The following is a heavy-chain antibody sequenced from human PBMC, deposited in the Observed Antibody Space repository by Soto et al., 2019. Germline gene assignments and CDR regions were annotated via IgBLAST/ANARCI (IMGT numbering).Heavy chain of an antibody. V-gene: IGHV1-18*01. D-gene: IGHD6-13*01. CDR1: GYTFADYG. CDR2: ISTYNGHT. Sequence: VQLVQSGSEVKRPGASVKVSCKASGYTFADYGISWVRQAPGQGLEWMGWISTYNGHTNYAQNVQGRVTLTTDTSTNPAYMELRSLRSDDTAVYYCAREWQQLVQGYYYYYAMDVWGQETTVTVSS. CDR3: AREWQQLVQGYYYYYAMDV. J-gene: IGHJ6*02.